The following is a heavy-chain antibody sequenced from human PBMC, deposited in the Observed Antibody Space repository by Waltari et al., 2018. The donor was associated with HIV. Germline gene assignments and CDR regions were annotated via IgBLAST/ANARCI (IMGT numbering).Heavy chain of an antibody. D-gene: IGHD3-10*01. V-gene: IGHV4-39*01. CDR1: GGSISSSSYY. J-gene: IGHJ4*02. Sequence: LQLQESGPGLVKPSETLSLTCTVSGGSISSSSYYWGWIRQPPGKGLEWIGNIYYSGSTYYNPSLKSRVTISVDTSKNQFSLKLSSVTAADTAVYYCARFHYYGSGSYYYYFDYWGQGTLVTVSS. CDR3: ARFHYYGSGSYYYYFDY. CDR2: IYYSGST.